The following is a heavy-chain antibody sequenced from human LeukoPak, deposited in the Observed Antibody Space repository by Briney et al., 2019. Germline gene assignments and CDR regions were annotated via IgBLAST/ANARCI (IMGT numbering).Heavy chain of an antibody. Sequence: GGSLRLSCAASGFTFSSYSINWVRQAPGKGLEWVANIKQGGSEKYHVDSVKGRFTISRDNAENSLYLQMNSLRGEDTAVYFCARAGYSSGWDYWGQGTLVTVSS. J-gene: IGHJ4*02. CDR3: ARAGYSSGWDY. CDR2: IKQGGSEK. V-gene: IGHV3-7*01. CDR1: GFTFSSYS. D-gene: IGHD6-19*01.